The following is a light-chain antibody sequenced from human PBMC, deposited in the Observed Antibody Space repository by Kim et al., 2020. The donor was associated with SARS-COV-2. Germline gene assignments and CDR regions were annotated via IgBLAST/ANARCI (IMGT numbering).Light chain of an antibody. J-gene: IGKJ2*03. Sequence: SASPGETVTLACRATESVSTSLAWYQQRPGQAPTLLIYGASTRATGIPARFTGCGSGSQFTLTIRGLQSEDFAVYHCHQYHTWPYSFGRGTKLEI. CDR2: GAS. CDR1: ESVSTS. CDR3: HQYHTWPYS. V-gene: IGKV3-15*01.